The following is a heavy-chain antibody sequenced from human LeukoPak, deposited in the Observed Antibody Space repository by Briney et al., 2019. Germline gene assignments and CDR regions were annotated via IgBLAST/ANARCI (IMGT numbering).Heavy chain of an antibody. D-gene: IGHD1-26*01. Sequence: GASVKVSCKASGYTFTSYDINWVRQAPGQGLEWMGGIIPIFGTANYAQNFQGRVTITADKSTSTAYMELSSLRSEDTAVYYCARVTSVGSPPFTYYFDYWGQGTLVTVSS. J-gene: IGHJ4*02. CDR2: IIPIFGTA. CDR1: GYTFTSYD. CDR3: ARVTSVGSPPFTYYFDY. V-gene: IGHV1-69*06.